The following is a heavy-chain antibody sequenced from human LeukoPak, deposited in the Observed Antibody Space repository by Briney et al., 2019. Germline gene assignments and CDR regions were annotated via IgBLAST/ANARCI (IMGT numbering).Heavy chain of an antibody. Sequence: PGGSLRLSCATSGFTFSNSDMNWVRQAPGKGLEWVSSITTTSSYIYYADSVKGRFTISRDNSKNTLYLQMNSLRAEDTAVYYCARDPSGYSFDYWGQGTLVTVSS. CDR2: ITTTSSYI. J-gene: IGHJ4*02. D-gene: IGHD3-22*01. CDR3: ARDPSGYSFDY. CDR1: GFTFSNSD. V-gene: IGHV3-21*01.